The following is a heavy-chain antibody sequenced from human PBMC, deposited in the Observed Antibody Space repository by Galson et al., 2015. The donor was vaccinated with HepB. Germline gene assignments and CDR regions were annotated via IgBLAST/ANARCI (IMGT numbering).Heavy chain of an antibody. J-gene: IGHJ6*02. V-gene: IGHV1-18*01. CDR3: ARDGDCSSTSCYYAVLYYYGMDV. Sequence: SVKVSCKASGYTFTSYGISWVRQAPGQGLEWMGWISAYNGNTNYAQKLQGRVTMTTDTSTSTAYMELRSLRSDDTAVYYCARDGDCSSTSCYYAVLYYYGMDVWGQGTTVTVSS. D-gene: IGHD2-2*03. CDR1: GYTFTSYG. CDR2: ISAYNGNT.